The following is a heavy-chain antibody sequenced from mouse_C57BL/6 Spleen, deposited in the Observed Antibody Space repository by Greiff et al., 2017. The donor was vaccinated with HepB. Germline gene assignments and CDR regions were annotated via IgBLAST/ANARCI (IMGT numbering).Heavy chain of an antibody. CDR1: GYTFTSYG. Sequence: EVKLMESGAELVRPGSSVKMSCKTSGYTFTSYGINWVKQRPGQGLEWIGYIYIGNGYTEYNEKFKGKATLTSDTSSSTAYMQLSSLTSEDSAIYFCARSTMVTTYYFDYWGQGTTLTVSS. D-gene: IGHD2-2*01. CDR2: IYIGNGYT. V-gene: IGHV1-58*01. J-gene: IGHJ2*01. CDR3: ARSTMVTTYYFDY.